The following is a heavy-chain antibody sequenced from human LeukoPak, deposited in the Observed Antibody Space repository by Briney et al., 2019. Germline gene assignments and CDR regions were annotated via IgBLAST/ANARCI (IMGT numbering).Heavy chain of an antibody. CDR2: ISSSGSTI. CDR3: AELGITMIGGV. J-gene: IGHJ6*04. D-gene: IGHD3-10*02. Sequence: WGSLSLPCAASGFTFSSYAMHWFRQAPGKGLEWVSYISSSGSTIYYADSVKGRFTISRDNAKNSLYLQMNSLRAEDTAVYYCAELGITMIGGVWGKGTTVTISS. V-gene: IGHV3-48*03. CDR1: GFTFSSYA.